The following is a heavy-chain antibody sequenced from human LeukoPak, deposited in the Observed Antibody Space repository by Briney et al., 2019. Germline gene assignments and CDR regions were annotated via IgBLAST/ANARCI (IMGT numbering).Heavy chain of an antibody. CDR3: ARLWSGYRPPDY. J-gene: IGHJ4*02. Sequence: SQTLSLTCTVSGGSISGDSYYWGWIRHPPGKGLEWIGSIYYSGSTYYNPSLKSRVTISVDTSKSQISLKLRSVTAADTAMYYCARLWSGYRPPDYWGQGTLVTVSS. CDR1: GGSISGDSYY. CDR2: IYYSGST. D-gene: IGHD3-3*01. V-gene: IGHV4-39*01.